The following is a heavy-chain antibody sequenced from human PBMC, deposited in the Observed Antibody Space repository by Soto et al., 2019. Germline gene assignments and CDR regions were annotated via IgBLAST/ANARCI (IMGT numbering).Heavy chain of an antibody. CDR1: GFTFSSYG. CDR3: AREHTPTYYYGSGRGEFDP. J-gene: IGHJ5*02. CDR2: IWYDGSNK. V-gene: IGHV3-33*01. Sequence: ESGGGVVQPGRSLRLSCAASGFTFSSYGMHWVRQAPGKGLEWVAVIWYDGSNKYYADSVKGRFTISRDNSKNTLYLQMNSRRAEDTAVYYCAREHTPTYYYGSGRGEFDPWGQGTLVTVSS. D-gene: IGHD3-10*01.